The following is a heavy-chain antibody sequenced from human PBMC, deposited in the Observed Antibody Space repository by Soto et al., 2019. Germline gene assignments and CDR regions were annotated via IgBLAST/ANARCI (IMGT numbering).Heavy chain of an antibody. D-gene: IGHD3-3*01. V-gene: IGHV4-39*01. CDR2: IYYSGST. Sequence: PSETLSLTCTVSGGSISSSSYYWGWIRQPPGKGLEWIGSIYYSGSTYYNPSLKSRVTISVDTSKNQFSLKLSSVTAADTAVYYCARPVWSGYYYNRAWFDPWGQGTLVTVSS. CDR1: GGSISSSSYY. J-gene: IGHJ5*02. CDR3: ARPVWSGYYYNRAWFDP.